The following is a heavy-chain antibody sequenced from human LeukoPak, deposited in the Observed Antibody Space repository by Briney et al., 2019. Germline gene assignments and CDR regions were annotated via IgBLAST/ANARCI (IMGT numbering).Heavy chain of an antibody. V-gene: IGHV3-74*01. CDR3: ARGGAYSSSPFDY. CDR1: GFTFSSNW. J-gene: IGHJ4*02. Sequence: GGSLRLSCAASGFTFSSNWMHWVRQAPGKGLVWVSHINSDGSSTNYADSVKGRFTISRDNAKNTLYLQMNSLRAEDTVVYYCARGGAYSSSPFDYWGQGTLVTVSS. CDR2: INSDGSST. D-gene: IGHD6-6*01.